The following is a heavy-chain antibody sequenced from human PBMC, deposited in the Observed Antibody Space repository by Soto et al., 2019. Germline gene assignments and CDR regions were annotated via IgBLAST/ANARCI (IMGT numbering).Heavy chain of an antibody. D-gene: IGHD1-7*01. Sequence: SETLSLTCAVYGGSFSGYYWSWIRQPPGKGLEWIGEINHSGSTSYNPSLKSRVTISVDTSKNQFSLKLSSVTAADTAVYYCARGENWNYAPYYYYYMDVWGKGTTVTVSS. V-gene: IGHV4-34*01. CDR3: ARGENWNYAPYYYYYMDV. CDR1: GGSFSGYY. CDR2: INHSGST. J-gene: IGHJ6*03.